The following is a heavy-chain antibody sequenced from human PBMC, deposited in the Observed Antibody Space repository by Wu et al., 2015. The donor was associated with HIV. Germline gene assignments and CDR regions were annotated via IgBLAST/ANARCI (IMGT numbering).Heavy chain of an antibody. CDR1: GYTFTSYG. CDR3: ARAYCKSTKCYTALVVSYPGDH. CDR2: ISAYNGNT. V-gene: IGHV1-18*01. Sequence: QVQLVQSGAEVKKPGASVKVSCKASGYTFTSYGVSWVRQAPGQGLEWMGWISAYNGNTNYAQNLQGRVTMTTDTSTSTAYMELRSLRSDDTAVYYCARAYCKSTKCYTALVVSYPGDHWGQGTLVTVSS. J-gene: IGHJ4*02. D-gene: IGHD2-2*02.